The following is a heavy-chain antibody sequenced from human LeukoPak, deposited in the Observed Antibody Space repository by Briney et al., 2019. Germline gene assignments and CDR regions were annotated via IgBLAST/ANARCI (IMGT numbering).Heavy chain of an antibody. CDR1: GFTFSDHY. V-gene: IGHV3-72*01. CDR2: IRKKANNYTA. D-gene: IGHD1-26*01. Sequence: PGGSLRLSCAASGFTFSDHYMDWVRQAPGKGLEWVGRIRKKANNYTAEYVASVKGRFTISRDDSKNFLYLQMNSLKPEDTAVYYCAGDGTYSGNYGFDYWGQGTLVTVSS. J-gene: IGHJ4*02. CDR3: AGDGTYSGNYGFDY.